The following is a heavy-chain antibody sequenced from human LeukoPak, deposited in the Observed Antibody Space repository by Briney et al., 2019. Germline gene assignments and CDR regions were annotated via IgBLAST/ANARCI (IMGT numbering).Heavy chain of an antibody. CDR1: GFTFSSYW. Sequence: GGSLRLSCAASGFTFSSYWMSWVRQAPGKGLEWVANIKQDGSEKYYVDSVKGRFTISRDNAKNSLYLQMNSLRVEDTAVYYCARDRVYYDILTGSYDYWGQGTLVTVSS. D-gene: IGHD3-9*01. V-gene: IGHV3-7*01. CDR3: ARDRVYYDILTGSYDY. J-gene: IGHJ4*02. CDR2: IKQDGSEK.